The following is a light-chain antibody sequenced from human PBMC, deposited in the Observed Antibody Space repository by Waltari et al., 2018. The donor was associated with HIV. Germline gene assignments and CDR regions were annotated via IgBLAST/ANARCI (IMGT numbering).Light chain of an antibody. CDR1: QNIDNW. J-gene: IGKJ2*01. Sequence: IQMTQSPSNLSASVGDAVILTCRASQNIDNWLAWYQQRPGRAPKLLLSMTSVVETGVPSRFRGSGSGTTFTLTINSLQPDDFGTYYCQQYSTHYGFGQGTRVE. V-gene: IGKV1-5*03. CDR2: MTS. CDR3: QQYSTHYG.